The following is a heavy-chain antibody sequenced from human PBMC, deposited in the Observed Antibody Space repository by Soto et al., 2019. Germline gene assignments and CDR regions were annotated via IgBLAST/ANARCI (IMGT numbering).Heavy chain of an antibody. V-gene: IGHV3-33*01. Sequence: GGSLRLSCAASGFTFSSYGMHWVRQAPGKGLEWVAVIWYDGSNKYYADSVKGRFTISRDNSKNTQYLQMNSLRAEDTAVYYCARGSYYDILTGPTNDYWGQGTLVTVSS. J-gene: IGHJ4*02. CDR2: IWYDGSNK. D-gene: IGHD3-9*01. CDR3: ARGSYYDILTGPTNDY. CDR1: GFTFSSYG.